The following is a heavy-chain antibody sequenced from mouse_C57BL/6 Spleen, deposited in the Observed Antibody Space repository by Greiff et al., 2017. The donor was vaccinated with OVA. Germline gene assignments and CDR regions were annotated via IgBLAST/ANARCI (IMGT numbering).Heavy chain of an antibody. CDR2: IDPSDSYT. CDR3: ARPNYCGSSWCAY. D-gene: IGHD1-1*01. J-gene: IGHJ3*01. CDR1: GYTFTSYW. V-gene: IGHV1-50*01. Sequence: QVQLQQPGAELVKPGASVKLSCKASGYTFTSYWMQWVKQRPGQGLEWIGEIDPSDSYTNYNQKFKGQATLTVDTSSSPAYMQLSSLTSEDAAVYYCARPNYCGSSWCAYWGQGTLVTVSA.